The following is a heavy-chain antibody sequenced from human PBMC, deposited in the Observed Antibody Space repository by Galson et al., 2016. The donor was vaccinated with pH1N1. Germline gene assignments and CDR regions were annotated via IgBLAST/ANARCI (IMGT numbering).Heavy chain of an antibody. D-gene: IGHD1/OR15-1a*01. Sequence: SVKVSCKASGYTFTTYGVTWVRQAPGQGLEWMGWISANNGNTNYAQNFQGRVTITRDTSASTAYMELSSLRSEDTAVYYCAKRTGRHFDYWGQGTLVTVSS. V-gene: IGHV1-18*01. CDR3: AKRTGRHFDY. CDR2: ISANNGNT. J-gene: IGHJ4*02. CDR1: GYTFTTYG.